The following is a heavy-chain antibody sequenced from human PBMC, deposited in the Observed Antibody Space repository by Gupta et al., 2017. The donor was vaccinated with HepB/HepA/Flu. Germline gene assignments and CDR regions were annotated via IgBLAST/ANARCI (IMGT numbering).Heavy chain of an antibody. J-gene: IGHJ3*01. V-gene: IGHV4-59*08. CDR3: ARHGNGWTADIFDV. CDR1: GSSIIGLY. Sequence: QVQLQESGPGLVKPAETLSLTCNISGSSIIGLYWSWIRQAPGKGLEWIAYTYDNGDAKYNPSLKSRASLSIDTSTRQFSLRLTSVTAADTGVYFCARHGNGWTADIFDVWGRGTRVIVSP. CDR2: TYDNGDA. D-gene: IGHD2-15*01.